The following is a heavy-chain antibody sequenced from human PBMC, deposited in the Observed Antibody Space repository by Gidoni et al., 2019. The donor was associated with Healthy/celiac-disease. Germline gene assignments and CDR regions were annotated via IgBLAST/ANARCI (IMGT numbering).Heavy chain of an antibody. V-gene: IGHV4-34*01. CDR1: GGSFSGSY. Sequence: QVQLQQWGAGLLKPSETLSLTCAVYGGSFSGSYWIWIRQPPGKGLEWIGEINHSGSTNYNPALKSRVTISVDTSKNQFSLKLSYVTAADTAVYYCAREDTYYDFWSGYYTRGYYFDYWGQGTLVTVSS. J-gene: IGHJ4*02. D-gene: IGHD3-3*01. CDR2: INHSGST. CDR3: AREDTYYDFWSGYYTRGYYFDY.